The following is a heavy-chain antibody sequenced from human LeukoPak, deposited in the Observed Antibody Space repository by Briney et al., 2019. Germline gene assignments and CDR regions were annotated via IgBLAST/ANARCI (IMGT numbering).Heavy chain of an antibody. CDR2: INHSEST. D-gene: IGHD2-2*01. V-gene: IGHV4-34*01. CDR1: GGSFSGYY. Sequence: SETLSLTCAVYGGSFSGYYWSWIRQPPGKGLEWIGEINHSESTNYNPSLKSRVTISVDTSKDQFSLKLSSVTAADTAVYYCARGRGPAARGPYNWFDPWGQGTLVTVSS. CDR3: ARGRGPAARGPYNWFDP. J-gene: IGHJ5*02.